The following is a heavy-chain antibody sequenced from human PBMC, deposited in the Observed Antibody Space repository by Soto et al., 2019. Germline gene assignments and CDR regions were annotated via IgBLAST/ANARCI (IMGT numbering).Heavy chain of an antibody. CDR1: GGSFSGYY. D-gene: IGHD3-16*01. CDR3: GSPEGRSRGGYYYYGMDV. CDR2: INLSGST. V-gene: IGHV4-34*01. J-gene: IGHJ6*02. Sequence: PSETLSLTCAVYGGSFSGYYWSWIRQPPGKGLEWIGEINLSGSTNYNPSLKSRVTISVDTSKNQFSLKLSSVTAADTAVYYCGSPEGRSRGGYYYYGMDVWGQGTTVTVSS.